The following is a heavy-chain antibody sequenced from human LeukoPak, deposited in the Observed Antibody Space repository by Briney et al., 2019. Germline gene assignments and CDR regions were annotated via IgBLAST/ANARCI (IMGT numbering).Heavy chain of an antibody. CDR2: IYHSGST. CDR3: ARTAPRIIVVVPAAARQPGGYMDV. D-gene: IGHD2-2*01. V-gene: IGHV4-59*04. CDR1: GGSISSYY. J-gene: IGHJ6*03. Sequence: SETLSLTCTVSGGSISSYYWSWIRQPPGKGLEWIGYIYHSGSTYYNPSLKSRVTISVDTSKNQFSLKLSSVTAADTAVYYCARTAPRIIVVVPAAARQPGGYMDVWGKGTTVTVSS.